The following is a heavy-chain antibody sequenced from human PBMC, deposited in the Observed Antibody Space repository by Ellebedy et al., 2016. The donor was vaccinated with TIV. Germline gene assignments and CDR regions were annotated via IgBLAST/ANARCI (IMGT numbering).Heavy chain of an antibody. D-gene: IGHD2-2*01. J-gene: IGHJ6*02. CDR3: ARDKEYCTSTTCYYDGVDV. V-gene: IGHV1-18*01. CDR1: GGTFSSYA. Sequence: AASVKVSCKASGGTFSSYAVNWVRQAPGQGLEWMGWISAYNGNTNYAQKLQGRVTMTTDTSTSTAYMELRSLTSDDTAVYYCARDKEYCTSTTCYYDGVDVWGQGTTVTVSS. CDR2: ISAYNGNT.